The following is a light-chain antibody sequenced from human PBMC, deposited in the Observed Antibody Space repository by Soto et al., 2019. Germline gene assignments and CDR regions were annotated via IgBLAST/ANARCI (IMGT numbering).Light chain of an antibody. CDR1: QSISSW. CDR3: QQYNSYSPYT. V-gene: IGKV1-5*01. J-gene: IGKJ2*01. CDR2: GAS. Sequence: DIQMTQSPSTLSASVGDRVTITCRASQSISSWLAWYQQKPGKDPKLLIYGASSLESGVPSRYSGSGSGTEFTLTISSLQPDDFATYYCQQYNSYSPYTFGQGTKLEIK.